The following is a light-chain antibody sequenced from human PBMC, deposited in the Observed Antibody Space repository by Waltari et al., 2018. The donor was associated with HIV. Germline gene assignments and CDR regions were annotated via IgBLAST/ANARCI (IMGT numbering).Light chain of an antibody. CDR2: DVS. CDR1: STDIGYYKY. Sequence: QSALTQPRSVSGSPGQSVTITCTGTSTDIGYYKYVSWYQNRPGKAPRLMIYDVSDRPSGIPPRFSGSKSGNTASLTIFGLQAEDEGDYYCCSYAGRFTSWVFGGGTKVTVL. J-gene: IGLJ3*02. V-gene: IGLV2-11*01. CDR3: CSYAGRFTSWV.